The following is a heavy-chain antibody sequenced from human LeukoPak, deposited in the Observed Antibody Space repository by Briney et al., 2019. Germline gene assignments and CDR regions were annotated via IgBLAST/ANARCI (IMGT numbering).Heavy chain of an antibody. Sequence: GGSLRLSCAASGFSVRTTYMSWVRQAPGKGLEWVSVLYTGGGTDHADSVKGRFTISRDNSKNTLSLQMNSLRAEDTAIYYCTRSGYRHPYHFDSWGQGTLVTVSP. CDR3: TRSGYRHPYHFDS. D-gene: IGHD3-22*01. CDR2: LYTGGGT. V-gene: IGHV3-53*01. J-gene: IGHJ4*02. CDR1: GFSVRTTY.